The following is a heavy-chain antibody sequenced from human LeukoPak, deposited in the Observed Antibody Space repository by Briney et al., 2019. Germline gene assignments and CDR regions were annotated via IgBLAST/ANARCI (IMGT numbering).Heavy chain of an antibody. CDR1: GFTFSSYW. CDR3: ARDQGFYDFWSKYYFDY. J-gene: IGHJ4*02. Sequence: GGSLRLSCAASGFTFSSYWMHWVRQAPGKGLVGVSRINSDGSSTIYADSVKGRLTISRDNAKNTLYLQMNSLRAEDTAVYYCARDQGFYDFWSKYYFDYWGQGTLVTVSS. V-gene: IGHV3-74*01. CDR2: INSDGSST. D-gene: IGHD3-3*01.